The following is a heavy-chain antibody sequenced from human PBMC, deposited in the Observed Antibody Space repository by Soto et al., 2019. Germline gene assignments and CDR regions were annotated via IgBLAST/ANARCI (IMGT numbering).Heavy chain of an antibody. CDR1: GFTFSSDA. J-gene: IGHJ4*02. D-gene: IGHD2-8*01. V-gene: IGHV3-23*01. CDR3: AKSPLYCTNGLCYPVYYFDY. CDR2: INGGGVST. Sequence: EVQLLESGGGLVQPGGSLRLSCAASGFTFSSDAMSWVRQAPGKGLEWVSGINGGGVSTYYAESVKGRFTISRDNSRITVYLQMNSLRAEDTAVYYCAKSPLYCTNGLCYPVYYFDYWGQGSLVTVSS.